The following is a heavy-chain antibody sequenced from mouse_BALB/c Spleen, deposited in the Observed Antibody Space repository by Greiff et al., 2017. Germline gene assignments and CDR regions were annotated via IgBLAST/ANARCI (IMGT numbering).Heavy chain of an antibody. CDR2: IRNKANGYTT. CDR3: ARGRSLLAMDY. V-gene: IGHV7-3*02. J-gene: IGHJ4*01. CDR1: GFTFTDYY. Sequence: EVKLEESGGGLVQPGGSLRLSCATSGFTFTDYYMSWVRQPPGKALEWLGFIRNKANGYTTEYSASVKGRFTISRDNSQSILYLQMNTLRAEDSATYYCARGRSLLAMDYWGQGTSVTVSS.